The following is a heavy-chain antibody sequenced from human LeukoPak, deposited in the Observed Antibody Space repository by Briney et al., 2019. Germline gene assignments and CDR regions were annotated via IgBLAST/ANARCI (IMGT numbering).Heavy chain of an antibody. V-gene: IGHV3-74*01. D-gene: IGHD2-2*01. CDR3: ARGPIVVVPAALAVFDY. J-gene: IGHJ4*02. CDR1: GFTFSSYW. Sequence: GGSLRLSCAASGFTFSSYWMHWVRQAPGKGLVWVSRINSDGSSTSYADSVKGRFTISRDNAKNTLYLQMNSLRAEDTAVYYCARGPIVVVPAALAVFDYWGQGTLVTVSS. CDR2: INSDGSST.